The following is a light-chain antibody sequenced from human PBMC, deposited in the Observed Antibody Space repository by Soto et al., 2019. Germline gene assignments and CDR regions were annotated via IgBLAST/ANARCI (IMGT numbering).Light chain of an antibody. J-gene: IGKJ1*01. CDR2: AAS. V-gene: IGKV1-9*01. CDR1: QGISSY. Sequence: DLQLTQSPSFLSASVGDRVTITCRASQGISSYLAWYQQKPGKAPTLLIYAASTLQSGVPSRFSGSGSGTDFTLTISSLQPEDFATYYCQQLNSYPRTFGQGTKVEIK. CDR3: QQLNSYPRT.